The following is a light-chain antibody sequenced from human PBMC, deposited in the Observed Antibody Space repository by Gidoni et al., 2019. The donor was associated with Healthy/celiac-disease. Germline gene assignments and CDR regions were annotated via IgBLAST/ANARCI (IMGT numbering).Light chain of an antibody. V-gene: IGKV3-20*01. CDR1: QSVSSSY. J-gene: IGKJ2*01. Sequence: EIVLTKSHGTLSLSPGERATLSCRASQSVSSSYLAWYQQKPGQAPRLLIYGAFSRATGSSDRFSGSGSGTDFTLTISRLEPEDFAVYYCQQYGSSPYTFGQGTKLEIK. CDR2: GAF. CDR3: QQYGSSPYT.